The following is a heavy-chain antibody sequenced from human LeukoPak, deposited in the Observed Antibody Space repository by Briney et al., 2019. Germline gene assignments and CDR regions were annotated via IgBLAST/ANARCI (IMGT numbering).Heavy chain of an antibody. CDR1: GYTFAGYY. CDR3: ARDVDDSSGYYSPGGY. CDR2: INPNSGGT. Sequence: APVKVSCKASGYTFAGYYMHWVRQAPGQGLEWMGWINPNSGGTNYAQKFQGWVTMTRDTSISTAYMELSRLRSDDTAVYYCARDVDDSSGYYSPGGYWGQGTLVTVSS. D-gene: IGHD3-22*01. J-gene: IGHJ4*02. V-gene: IGHV1-2*04.